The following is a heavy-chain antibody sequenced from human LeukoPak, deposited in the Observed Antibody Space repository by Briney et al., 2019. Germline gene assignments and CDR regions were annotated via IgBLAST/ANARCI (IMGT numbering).Heavy chain of an antibody. V-gene: IGHV1-18*01. CDR2: ITVYNGNT. Sequence: ASVKVSCKGSGYTVTTYGISWVRQAPGQGLEWLGRITVYNGNTNYAQKLQGRVTMTTDTSTSTAYMELRSLRSDDTAVYYCARMILLLGDVLTVPPRGFDYWGQGTLVTVSS. CDR1: GYTVTTYG. D-gene: IGHD3-9*01. J-gene: IGHJ4*02. CDR3: ARMILLLGDVLTVPPRGFDY.